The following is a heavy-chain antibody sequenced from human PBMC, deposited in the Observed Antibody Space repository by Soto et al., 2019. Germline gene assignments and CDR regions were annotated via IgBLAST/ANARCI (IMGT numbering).Heavy chain of an antibody. CDR2: FDPEDGET. D-gene: IGHD4-17*01. Sequence: ASVKVSCKVSGYTLTELSMHWVRQAPGKGLEWMGGFDPEDGETIYAQKFQGRVTMTEDTSTDTAYMELSSLRSEDTAVYYCAPLNYGDTRAPFDYWGQGTLVTVSS. V-gene: IGHV1-24*01. J-gene: IGHJ4*02. CDR3: APLNYGDTRAPFDY. CDR1: GYTLTELS.